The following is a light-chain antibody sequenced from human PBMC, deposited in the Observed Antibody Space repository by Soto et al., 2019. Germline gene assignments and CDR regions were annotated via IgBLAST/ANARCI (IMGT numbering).Light chain of an antibody. CDR3: CSYAGSYTWV. CDR2: GVS. V-gene: IGLV2-11*01. Sequence: QSALTQPRSVSGSPGQSVTISCTGTSSDVGGYNYVSWYQQHPGKAPKLMIYGVSKRPSGVPDRFSGSKSGNTASLTISGLQAEDEADYYCCSYAGSYTWVFGGGTQLTVL. CDR1: SSDVGGYNY. J-gene: IGLJ7*01.